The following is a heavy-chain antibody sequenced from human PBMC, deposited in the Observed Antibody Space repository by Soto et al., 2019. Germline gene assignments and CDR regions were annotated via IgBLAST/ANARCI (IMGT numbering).Heavy chain of an antibody. CDR1: GLIFSDVW. J-gene: IGHJ4*02. CDR2: IKTKPDDGTI. V-gene: IGHV3-15*01. CDR3: TTSNLGVDF. D-gene: IGHD1-1*01. Sequence: GGSLRLSCAASGLIFSDVWMTWVRQAPGKGLEWVGRIKTKPDDGTIDYAAPVRGRFTISRDDSKNTLYLQMTSLTPDDTGVYYCTTSNLGVDFWGPGTLVTVP.